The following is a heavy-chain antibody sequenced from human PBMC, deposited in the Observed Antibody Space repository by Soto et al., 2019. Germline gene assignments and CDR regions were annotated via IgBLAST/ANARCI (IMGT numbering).Heavy chain of an antibody. D-gene: IGHD6-13*01. J-gene: IGHJ4*02. CDR3: AKATGYSSSDRHFDY. CDR1: GVTFSIYG. CDR2: ISYDGSNK. V-gene: IGHV3-30*18. Sequence: QPGGSLRLSCAASGVTFSIYGMHWVRQAPGKGLEWVAVISYDGSNKYYADSVKVRFTISRDNSKNTLYLQMNSLRAEDTAVYYCAKATGYSSSDRHFDYWGQGTLVTVSS.